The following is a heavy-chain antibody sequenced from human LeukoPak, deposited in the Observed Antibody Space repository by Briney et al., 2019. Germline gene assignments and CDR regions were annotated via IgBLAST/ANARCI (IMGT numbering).Heavy chain of an antibody. D-gene: IGHD6-13*01. CDR3: ARGYSSSWNYFDY. V-gene: IGHV4-59*01. J-gene: IGHJ4*02. CDR2: VFDSGGT. Sequence: PSETLSLTCTVSGGSISNYWWSWIRQPPGKGLEWIGYVFDSGGTNYNPSLKSRVTISVDTSKKQFSLKLSSVSAADTAVYYCARGYSSSWNYFDYWGQGTLVTVSS. CDR1: GGSISNYW.